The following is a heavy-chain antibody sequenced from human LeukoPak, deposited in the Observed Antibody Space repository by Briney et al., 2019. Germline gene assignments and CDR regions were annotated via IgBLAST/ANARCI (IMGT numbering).Heavy chain of an antibody. CDR2: IVVGSGNT. CDR3: AADPPDNIVATINDAFDI. CDR1: GFTFTSSA. Sequence: SVKVSCKASGFTFTSSAMQWVRQARGQRLEWIGWIVVGSGNTNYAQKFQERVTITRDMSTSTAYMELSSLRSEDAAVYYCAADPPDNIVATINDAFDIWGQGTMVTVSS. D-gene: IGHD5-12*01. J-gene: IGHJ3*02. V-gene: IGHV1-58*02.